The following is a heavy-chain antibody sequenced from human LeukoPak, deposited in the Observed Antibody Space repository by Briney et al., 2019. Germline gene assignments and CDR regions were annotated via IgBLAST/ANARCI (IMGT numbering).Heavy chain of an antibody. CDR3: ARDGVPAAIRNYYYYMDV. CDR2: IFVGSGST. CDR1: GFTFSTSV. J-gene: IGHJ6*03. Sequence: SVKVSCKASGFTFSTSVMHWVRLTRGQRREWIGWIFVGSGSTNYAQKFQGRVTMTRDTSISTAYMELSRLRSDDTAVYYCARDGVPAAIRNYYYYMDVWGKGTTVTVSS. D-gene: IGHD2-2*01. V-gene: IGHV1-58*02.